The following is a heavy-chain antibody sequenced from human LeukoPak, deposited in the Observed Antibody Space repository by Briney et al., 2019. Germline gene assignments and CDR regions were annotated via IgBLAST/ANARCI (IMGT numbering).Heavy chain of an antibody. Sequence: PSETLSLTCAVYGGSFSGYYWSWIRQPPGKGLEWIGEINHSGSTNYNPSPKSRVTISVDTSKNQFSLKLSSVIAADTAVYYCARGGAQYYDILTGYYTNYFDYWGQGTLVTVSS. CDR2: INHSGST. CDR1: GGSFSGYY. D-gene: IGHD3-9*01. CDR3: ARGGAQYYDILTGYYTNYFDY. V-gene: IGHV4-34*01. J-gene: IGHJ4*02.